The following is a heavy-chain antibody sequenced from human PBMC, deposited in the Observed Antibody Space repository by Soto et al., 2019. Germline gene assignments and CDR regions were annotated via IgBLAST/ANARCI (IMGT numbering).Heavy chain of an antibody. Sequence: PGESLKISCKGSGYSFTIYCIGWVLQMPGKGLEWMGIIYPGDSDTRYSPSFQGQVTISADKSISTAYLQWSSLKASDTAMYYCARHYYYGSGSSWFDPWGQGTLVTVSS. D-gene: IGHD3-10*01. V-gene: IGHV5-51*01. CDR2: IYPGDSDT. J-gene: IGHJ5*02. CDR3: ARHYYYGSGSSWFDP. CDR1: GYSFTIYC.